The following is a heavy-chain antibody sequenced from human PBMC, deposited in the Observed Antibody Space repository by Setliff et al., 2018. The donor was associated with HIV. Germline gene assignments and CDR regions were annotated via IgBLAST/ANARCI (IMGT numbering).Heavy chain of an antibody. CDR3: ARGRCSDAACFFDY. J-gene: IGHJ4*02. D-gene: IGHD3-16*01. Sequence: LSLTCVGSGFTFKTYSMNWVRQAPGKGLEWLSYIKTDGGTTYDADSVEGRFTISRDNAKNSLYLQMDNLTVDDTAVYFCARGRCSDAACFFDYWGQGTLVTVPS. V-gene: IGHV3-48*01. CDR1: GFTFKTYS. CDR2: IKTDGGTT.